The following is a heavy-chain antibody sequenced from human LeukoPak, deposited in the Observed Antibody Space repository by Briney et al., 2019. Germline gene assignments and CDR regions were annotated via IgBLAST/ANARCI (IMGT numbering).Heavy chain of an antibody. CDR1: GGSISSGSNY. Sequence: SQTLSLTCTVSGGSISSGSNYWSWIRQPAGKGLEWIGRIYTSGYTNYNPSLESRVTISVDTSKNQFSLKLSSVTAADTAVYYCARDLDTAMARWGQGTLVTVSS. D-gene: IGHD5-18*01. CDR3: ARDLDTAMAR. J-gene: IGHJ4*02. CDR2: IYTSGYT. V-gene: IGHV4-61*02.